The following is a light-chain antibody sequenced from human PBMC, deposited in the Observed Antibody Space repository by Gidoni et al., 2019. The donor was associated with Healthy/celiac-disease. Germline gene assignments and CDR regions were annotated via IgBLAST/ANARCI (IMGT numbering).Light chain of an antibody. CDR3: QQYYSTPYT. CDR2: WAS. J-gene: IGKJ2*01. Sequence: DIVMTQSPDSLAVPLGERATINCKSSQSVLYSSNNKNYLAWYQQKPGQPPKLLIYWASTRESGVPDRFSGGGSGTDFTLTISSLQAEDVAVYYCQQYYSTPYTFGQGTKLEIK. CDR1: QSVLYSSNNKNY. V-gene: IGKV4-1*01.